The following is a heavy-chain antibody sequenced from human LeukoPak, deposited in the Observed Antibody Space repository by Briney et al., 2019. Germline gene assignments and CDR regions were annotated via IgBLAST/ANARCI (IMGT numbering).Heavy chain of an antibody. Sequence: GGSLRLSCAASGFTFSSYAMSWVRQAPGKGLEWVSAISGSGGSTYYADSVKGRFTISRDISKNTLYLQMNSLRAEDTAVYYCARVGGSGWHDYWGQGTLVTVSS. J-gene: IGHJ4*02. CDR2: ISGSGGST. V-gene: IGHV3-23*01. CDR1: GFTFSSYA. D-gene: IGHD6-19*01. CDR3: ARVGGSGWHDY.